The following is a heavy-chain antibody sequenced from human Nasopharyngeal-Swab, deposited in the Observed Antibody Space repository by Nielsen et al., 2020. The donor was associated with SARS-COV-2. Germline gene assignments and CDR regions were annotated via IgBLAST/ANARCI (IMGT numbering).Heavy chain of an antibody. D-gene: IGHD4/OR15-4a*01. CDR3: TTDYYFDY. V-gene: IGHV3-73*01. Sequence: WIRQPPGKGLEWVGRIGDRAHNYATTYAASVKSRFTISRDDSKNTAFLQMDSLNTEDTALYYCTTDYYFDYWGQGTLVTVSS. CDR2: IGDRAHNYAT. J-gene: IGHJ4*02.